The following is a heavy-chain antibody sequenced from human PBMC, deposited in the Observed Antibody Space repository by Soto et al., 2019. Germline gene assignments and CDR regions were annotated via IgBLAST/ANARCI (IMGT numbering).Heavy chain of an antibody. Sequence: SVKVSCKASGGTFSSYTISWVRQAPGQGLEWMGRIIPILGIANYAQKFQGRVTITADKSTSTAYKEMSSLRSEDTAVYYCAAEGLAAAGIFWDYWGQGTLVPVSP. V-gene: IGHV1-69*02. J-gene: IGHJ4*02. D-gene: IGHD6-13*01. CDR2: IIPILGIA. CDR3: AAEGLAAAGIFWDY. CDR1: GGTFSSYT.